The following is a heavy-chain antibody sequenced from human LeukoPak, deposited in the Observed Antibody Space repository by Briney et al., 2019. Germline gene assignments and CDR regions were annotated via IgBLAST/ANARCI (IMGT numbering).Heavy chain of an antibody. J-gene: IGHJ4*02. V-gene: IGHV4-39*01. CDR2: IYYSGST. CDR3: ARLNSLGYSSGWYPDY. Sequence: SETLSLTCTVSGGSISSSSYYWGWIRQPPGKGLEWIGSIYYSGSTYYNPSLKSRVTISVDTSKNQFSLKLSSVTSADTAVYYCARLNSLGYSSGWYPDYWGQGTLVTVSS. D-gene: IGHD6-19*01. CDR1: GGSISSSSYY.